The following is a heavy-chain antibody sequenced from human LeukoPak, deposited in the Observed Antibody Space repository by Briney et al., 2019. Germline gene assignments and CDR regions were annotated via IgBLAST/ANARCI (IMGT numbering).Heavy chain of an antibody. D-gene: IGHD3-16*01. V-gene: IGHV4-38-2*01. CDR1: GYSISSSYY. CDR2: IYHSGST. J-gene: IGHJ2*01. Sequence: PSETLSLTCAVSGYSISSSYYWGWIRQPPGKGLEWIGSIYHSGSTYYNPSLKSRVTILVDTSKNQFSLKLSSVTAADTAVYYCARIYLGRWYFDLWGRGTPVTVSS. CDR3: ARIYLGRWYFDL.